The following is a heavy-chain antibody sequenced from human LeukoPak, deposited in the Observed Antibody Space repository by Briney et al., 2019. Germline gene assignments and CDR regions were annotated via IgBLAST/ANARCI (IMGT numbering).Heavy chain of an antibody. Sequence: ASVKVSCKASGYTFTGYFMHWVRQAPGQGLEWMGWINPNSGGTNYAQKFQGWVTMTMDTSISTAYMELSRLRSDDTAVYYCARDVAIAAADRYYYYGMDVWGQGTTVTVSS. CDR1: GYTFTGYF. V-gene: IGHV1-2*04. D-gene: IGHD6-13*01. CDR3: ARDVAIAAADRYYYYGMDV. J-gene: IGHJ6*02. CDR2: INPNSGGT.